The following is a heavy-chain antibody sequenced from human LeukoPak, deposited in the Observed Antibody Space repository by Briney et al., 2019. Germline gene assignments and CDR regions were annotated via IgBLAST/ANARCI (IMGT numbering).Heavy chain of an antibody. J-gene: IGHJ4*02. V-gene: IGHV3-74*01. D-gene: IGHD2-15*01. Sequence: GGSLRLSCAASGFTFSDYWMHWVRQAPGKGLVWVSHINADEDRAAYADSVKGRFTISRDNARNTLYLQMNSLRAEDTAVYYCARCRGHSCCFDNWGQGTQVTVSS. CDR1: GFTFSDYW. CDR2: INADEDRA. CDR3: ARCRGHSCCFDN.